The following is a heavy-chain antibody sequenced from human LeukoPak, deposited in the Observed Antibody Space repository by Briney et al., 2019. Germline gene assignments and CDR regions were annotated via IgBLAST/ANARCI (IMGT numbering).Heavy chain of an antibody. CDR1: GFTFSSYS. V-gene: IGHV3-21*06. J-gene: IGHJ2*01. CDR3: ARESTKGPYLYWYFDL. D-gene: IGHD1/OR15-1a*01. Sequence: GGSLRLSCAASGFTFSSYSMNWVRQAPGQGPEWVSSISSSSYIYYGDSMKGRFTISRDNAKNSLYLQMNSLRAEDTAVYYCARESTKGPYLYWYFDLWGRGTLVTVSS. CDR2: ISSSSYI.